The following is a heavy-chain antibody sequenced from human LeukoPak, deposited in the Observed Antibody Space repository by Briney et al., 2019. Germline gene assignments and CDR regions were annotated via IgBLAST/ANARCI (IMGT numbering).Heavy chain of an antibody. CDR1: GGTFSSYA. D-gene: IGHD3-22*01. Sequence: ASVKVSFKASGGTFSSYAISWVRQAPGQGLEWRGGIIPIFGTAKYAQKFQGRVTITADESTSTAYMELSSLRSEDTAVYYCATTYYYDRWGRAFDIWGQGTMVTVSS. V-gene: IGHV1-69*13. J-gene: IGHJ3*02. CDR2: IIPIFGTA. CDR3: ATTYYYDRWGRAFDI.